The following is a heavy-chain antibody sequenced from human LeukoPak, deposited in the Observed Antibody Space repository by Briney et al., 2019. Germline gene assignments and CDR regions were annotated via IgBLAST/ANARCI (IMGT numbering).Heavy chain of an antibody. D-gene: IGHD3-10*02. CDR2: IRSSGSTR. CDR1: GFIFSDCY. CDR3: AELGITMIGGV. V-gene: IGHV3-11*04. J-gene: IGHJ6*04. Sequence: GGSLRLSCAASGFIFSDCYMAWIRRAPGKGLEWISYIRSSGSTRYYADSVKGRFTISRDNAKNSLYLQMNSLRAEDTAVYYCAELGITMIGGVWGKGTTVTISS.